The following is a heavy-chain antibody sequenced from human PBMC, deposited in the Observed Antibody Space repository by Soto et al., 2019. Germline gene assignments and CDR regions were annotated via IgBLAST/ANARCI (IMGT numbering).Heavy chain of an antibody. D-gene: IGHD3-9*01. CDR3: ARVGGDMLTGFYQGHFDY. Sequence: GASVKVSCKASGYTFTSYYMHWVRQAPGQGLEWMGIINPSGGSTSYAQKFQGRVTMTRDTSTSTVYMELSSLRSEDTAVYYCARVGGDMLTGFYQGHFDYWGQGTLGTVSS. CDR1: GYTFTSYY. V-gene: IGHV1-46*01. CDR2: INPSGGST. J-gene: IGHJ4*02.